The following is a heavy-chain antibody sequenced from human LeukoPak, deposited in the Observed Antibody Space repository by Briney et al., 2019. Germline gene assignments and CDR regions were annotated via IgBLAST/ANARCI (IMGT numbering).Heavy chain of an antibody. CDR2: IYHSGSS. V-gene: IGHV4-38-2*01. J-gene: IGHJ6*03. CDR3: ARAKNPYYYYYYMDF. CDR1: GYSISSGHY. Sequence: PSETLSLTCAVSGYSISSGHYWVWIRQPPGKGLGYIGNIYHSGSSHYNPSLKSRVTISVDTSNNQFSLKLSSVTAADTAVYYCARAKNPYYYYYYMDFWGRGTTVTVSS.